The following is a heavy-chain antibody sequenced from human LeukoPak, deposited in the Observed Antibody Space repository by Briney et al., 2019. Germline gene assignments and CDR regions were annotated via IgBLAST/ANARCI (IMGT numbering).Heavy chain of an antibody. J-gene: IGHJ3*02. V-gene: IGHV4-59*01. CDR2: VNYSGST. CDR3: ARVASRTTVVVPYAFDI. D-gene: IGHD4-23*01. Sequence: SETLSLTCTVSSGSINNYYWSWIRQPPGKRLEWIGFVNYSGSTNYKSSLKSRAAISVDTSKNQFSLKLSSVTAADTAVYYCARVASRTTVVVPYAFDIWGQGTMVTVSS. CDR1: SGSINNYY.